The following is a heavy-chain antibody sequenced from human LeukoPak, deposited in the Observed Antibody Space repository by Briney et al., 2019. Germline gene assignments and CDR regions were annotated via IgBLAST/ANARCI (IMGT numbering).Heavy chain of an antibody. CDR3: ARDGDSGSYFDN. D-gene: IGHD1-26*01. J-gene: IGHJ4*02. Sequence: SQTLSLTCTVSGGSISSGGYYWSWIRQPAGKGLEWIGRIYSSGSTNYNPSLKSRVTISVDTSKNQFSLKLSSVTAADTAVYYCARDGDSGSYFDNRGEGTLVTVSS. CDR2: IYSSGST. CDR1: GGSISSGGYY. V-gene: IGHV4-61*02.